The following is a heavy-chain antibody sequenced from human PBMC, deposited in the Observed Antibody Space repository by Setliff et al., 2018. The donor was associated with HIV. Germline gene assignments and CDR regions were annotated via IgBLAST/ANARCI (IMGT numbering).Heavy chain of an antibody. V-gene: IGHV4-61*09. CDR3: ARDHRGSDYFDY. Sequence: PSETLSLTCAVSGGSISSGGYSWSWIRQPPGKGLEWIGHIYTSGSTNYNPSLKSRVTISVDTSKNQFSLKLSSVTAADTAVYYCARDHRGSDYFDYWGQGTLVTVSS. CDR1: GGSISSGGYS. CDR2: IYTSGST. D-gene: IGHD6-19*01. J-gene: IGHJ4*02.